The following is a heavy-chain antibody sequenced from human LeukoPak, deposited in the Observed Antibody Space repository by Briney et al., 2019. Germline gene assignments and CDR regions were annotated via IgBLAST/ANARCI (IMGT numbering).Heavy chain of an antibody. CDR2: ISPTDSYT. D-gene: IGHD5-24*01. V-gene: IGHV5-10-1*01. J-gene: IGHJ4*02. CDR1: GYSFTSSW. Sequence: GESLKISCQGSGYSFTSSWITSVRQMPGKGLERMGMISPTDSYTNYSPSFQGHVTISVAKSITPAYLQWNSLKASDTAMYYCASRVRGADGYKYDYFDFWGQGTLVTVSS. CDR3: ASRVRGADGYKYDYFDF.